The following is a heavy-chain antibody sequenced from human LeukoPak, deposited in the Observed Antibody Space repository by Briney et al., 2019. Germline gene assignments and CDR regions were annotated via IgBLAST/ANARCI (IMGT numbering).Heavy chain of an antibody. V-gene: IGHV3-7*03. J-gene: IGHJ4*02. CDR2: IKRDGSEK. CDR1: GFTFSVYW. D-gene: IGHD5-12*01. Sequence: GGSLRLSCAASGFTFSVYWMSWVRQAPGKGLEWVANIKRDGSEKYYVDSVKGRFTISRDNSKNTLYLQMNSLRAEDTAVYYCAKAGKAATITVYFDYWGQGTLVTVSS. CDR3: AKAGKAATITVYFDY.